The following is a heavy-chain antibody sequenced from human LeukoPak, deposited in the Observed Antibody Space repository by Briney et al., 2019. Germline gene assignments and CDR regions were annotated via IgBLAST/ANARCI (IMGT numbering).Heavy chain of an antibody. CDR3: ARAADRRDGYNYRY. V-gene: IGHV1-8*01. Sequence: ASVKVSCKASGYTFTSYDINWVRQATGQGLEWMGWMNPNSDNTGYAQKFQGRVTMTRNTSISTAYMELSSLRSEDTAVYYCARAADRRDGYNYRYWGQGTLVTVSS. CDR2: MNPNSDNT. J-gene: IGHJ4*02. D-gene: IGHD5-24*01. CDR1: GYTFTSYD.